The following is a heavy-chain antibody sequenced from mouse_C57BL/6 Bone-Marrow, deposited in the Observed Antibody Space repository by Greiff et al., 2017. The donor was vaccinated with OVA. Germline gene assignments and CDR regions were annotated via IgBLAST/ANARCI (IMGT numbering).Heavy chain of an antibody. CDR1: GYTFTDYY. J-gene: IGHJ2*01. CDR2: INPNNGGT. CDR3: ARRDYGNSFDY. Sequence: EVQLQQSGPELVKPGASVKISCKASGYTFTDYYMNWVKQSHGKSLEWIGDINPNNGGTSYNQKFKGKATLTVDKSSSTAYMELRSLTSEDSAVYYCARRDYGNSFDYWGQGTTLTVSS. D-gene: IGHD2-1*01. V-gene: IGHV1-26*01.